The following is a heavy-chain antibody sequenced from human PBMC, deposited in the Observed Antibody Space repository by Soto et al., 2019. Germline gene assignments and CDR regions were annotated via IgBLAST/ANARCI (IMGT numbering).Heavy chain of an antibody. V-gene: IGHV3-48*02. CDR2: ITSSSSTQ. CDR1: GFTFSSYN. Sequence: EVQLVESGGGLVQPGGSLRLSCAASGFTFSSYNMNWVRQAPGKGLEWVSYITSSSSTQYYADSVKGRFTISRDNAKNSLSLQMNSLRDEDSAVYSCARVDGSNCGWFSDYWGQGTLVTVSS. D-gene: IGHD6-19*01. CDR3: ARVDGSNCGWFSDY. J-gene: IGHJ4*02.